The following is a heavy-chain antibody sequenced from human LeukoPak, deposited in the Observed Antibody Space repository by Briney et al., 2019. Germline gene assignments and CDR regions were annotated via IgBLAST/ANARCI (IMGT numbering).Heavy chain of an antibody. CDR2: INPSGGST. D-gene: IGHD3-3*01. CDR1: GYTFTSYY. V-gene: IGHV1-46*01. Sequence: ASVKVSCKASGYTFTSYYMHWVRRAPGRGLEWMGIINPSGGSTSYAQKFQGRVTMTRDTSTSTVYMELSSLRSEDTAVYYCARDPFYDFWSGYSFTFDYWGQGTLVTVSS. CDR3: ARDPFYDFWSGYSFTFDY. J-gene: IGHJ4*02.